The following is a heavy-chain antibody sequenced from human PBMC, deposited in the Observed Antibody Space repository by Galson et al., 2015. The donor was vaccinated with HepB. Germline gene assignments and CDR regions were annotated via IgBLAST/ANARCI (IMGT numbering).Heavy chain of an antibody. CDR3: ARAGADIVVVPAAKYGMDV. D-gene: IGHD2-2*01. CDR2: ISGSGGST. V-gene: IGHV3-23*01. Sequence: SLRLSCAASGFTFSNYWMSWVRQAPGKGLEWVSAISGSGGSTYYADSVKGRFTISRDNSKNTLYLQMNSLRAEDTAVYYCARAGADIVVVPAAKYGMDVWGQGTTVTVSS. J-gene: IGHJ6*02. CDR1: GFTFSNYW.